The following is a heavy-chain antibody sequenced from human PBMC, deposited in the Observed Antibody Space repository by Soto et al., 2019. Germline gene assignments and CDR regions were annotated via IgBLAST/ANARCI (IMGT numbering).Heavy chain of an antibody. V-gene: IGHV4-59*08. D-gene: IGHD2-2*02. J-gene: IGHJ5*02. CDR2: IYYSGST. CDR3: ARQISTVDCSSTSCYSLDWFDP. CDR1: GGSISSYY. Sequence: PSETLSLTCTVSGGSISSYYWSWIRQPPGKGLEWIGYIYYSGSTNYNPSLKSRVTISVDTSKNQFSLKLSSVTAADTAVYYCARQISTVDCSSTSCYSLDWFDPWGQGALVTVSS.